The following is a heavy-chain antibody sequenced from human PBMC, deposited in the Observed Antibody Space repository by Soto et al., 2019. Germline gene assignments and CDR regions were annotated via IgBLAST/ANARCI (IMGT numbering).Heavy chain of an antibody. CDR1: GFAFSAYA. V-gene: IGHV3-23*01. CDR3: AKGRTFFDF. J-gene: IGHJ4*02. CDR2: ISDSDGGT. Sequence: GGSLRLSCAASGFAFSAYAMTWVRQAPGKGLEWVSDISDSDGGTHYADSVKGRFTISRDNAKDTLYLQMDRLRVEDAAVYYCAKGRTFFDFWGQGTLVTVSS.